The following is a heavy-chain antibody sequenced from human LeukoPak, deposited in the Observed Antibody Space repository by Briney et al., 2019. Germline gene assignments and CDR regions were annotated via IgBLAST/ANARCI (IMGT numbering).Heavy chain of an antibody. CDR3: AKDKGFLTGYFDY. Sequence: GGSLRLSCAASGLTFSSYGMHWVRQAPGKGLEWVAFIRYDGSDKYYADSVKGRFTISRDNSKNTLYLQMNSLRAEDTAVYYCAKDKGFLTGYFDYWGQGTLVTVSS. CDR1: GLTFSSYG. CDR2: IRYDGSDK. V-gene: IGHV3-30*02. D-gene: IGHD3-9*01. J-gene: IGHJ4*02.